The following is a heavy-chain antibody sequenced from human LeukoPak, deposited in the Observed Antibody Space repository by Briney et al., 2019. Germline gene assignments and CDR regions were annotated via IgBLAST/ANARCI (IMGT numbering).Heavy chain of an antibody. D-gene: IGHD3-3*01. CDR3: ARGFGLTYYDFWSGYPNWFDP. CDR1: GYTFTSYA. CDR2: INTNTGNP. V-gene: IGHV7-4-1*02. J-gene: IGHJ5*02. Sequence: ASVKVSCKASGYTFTSYAMNWVRQAPGQGLEWMGWINTNTGNPTYAQGFTGRFVFSLDTSVSTAYLQISSLKAEDTAVYYCARGFGLTYYDFWSGYPNWFDPWGQGTLVTVSS.